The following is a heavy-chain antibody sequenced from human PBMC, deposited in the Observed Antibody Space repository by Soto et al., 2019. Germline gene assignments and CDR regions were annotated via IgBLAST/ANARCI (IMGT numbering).Heavy chain of an antibody. D-gene: IGHD3-10*01. CDR1: GFTFSNYW. J-gene: IGHJ4*02. CDR3: VRDSYGDY. V-gene: IGHV3-74*01. CDR2: IDHDGPT. Sequence: EVQLVESGGGLVQPGGSLRLCCAGSGFTFSNYWMHWVRQAPGKGLEWVSRIDHDGPTDYADSVRGRFTISRDNAENTLYLQMNSLRPEDTAVYYCVRDSYGDYWGQGTLVTVSS.